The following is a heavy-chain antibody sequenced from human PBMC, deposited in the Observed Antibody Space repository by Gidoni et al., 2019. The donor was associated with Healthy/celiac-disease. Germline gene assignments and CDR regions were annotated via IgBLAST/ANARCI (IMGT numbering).Heavy chain of an antibody. CDR3: ARDGGFGELLYLFDY. J-gene: IGHJ4*02. CDR1: GFTFSSYS. CDR2: ISSSSSYI. V-gene: IGHV3-21*01. D-gene: IGHD3-10*01. Sequence: EVQLVESGGGLVKPGGSLRLSCAASGFTFSSYSMKWVRQDPGKGLEWVSSISSSSSYIYYADSVKGRFTISRDNAKNSLYLQMNSLRAEDTAVYYCARDGGFGELLYLFDYWGQGTLVTVSS.